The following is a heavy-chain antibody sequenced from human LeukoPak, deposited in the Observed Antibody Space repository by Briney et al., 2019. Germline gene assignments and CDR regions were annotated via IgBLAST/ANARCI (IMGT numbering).Heavy chain of an antibody. J-gene: IGHJ4*02. V-gene: IGHV1-18*01. D-gene: IGHD6-19*01. CDR2: ISPYNGNT. CDR3: ARGVAGHYYFDY. Sequence: ASVKVSCKASGYTFSSSGINWVRQAPGQGLAWMGWISPYNGNTNSAQKLQGRVTMTTDTSTSTAYMELRSLTSDDTAVYYCARGVAGHYYFDYWGQGTLVTVSS. CDR1: GYTFSSSG.